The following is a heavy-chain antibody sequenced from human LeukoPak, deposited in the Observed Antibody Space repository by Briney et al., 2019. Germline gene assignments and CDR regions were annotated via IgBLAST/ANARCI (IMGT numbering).Heavy chain of an antibody. Sequence: SETLSLTCTVSGGSISSSSYYWGWIRQPPGKGLEWIGSIYYSGSTYYNPSLKSRVTISVDTSKNQFSLKLSSVTAADTAVYYCARDSWSSSGVGYWGQGTLVTVSS. D-gene: IGHD3-10*01. J-gene: IGHJ4*02. CDR3: ARDSWSSSGVGY. CDR1: GGSISSSSYY. CDR2: IYYSGST. V-gene: IGHV4-39*07.